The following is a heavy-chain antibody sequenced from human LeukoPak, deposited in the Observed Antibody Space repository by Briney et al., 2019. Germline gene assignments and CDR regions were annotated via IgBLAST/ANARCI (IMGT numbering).Heavy chain of an antibody. Sequence: GGSLRLSCVTSGFTFSEFAMHWVRQVPGKGLEWVAAIWYDGSDKYYADSVKGRFTISRDNSKNTLYLQMNSLRAEDTAVYYCASNYDSKNYYRGAADYWGQGTLVTVSS. CDR2: IWYDGSDK. V-gene: IGHV3-33*01. CDR3: ASNYDSKNYYRGAADY. J-gene: IGHJ4*02. D-gene: IGHD3-22*01. CDR1: GFTFSEFA.